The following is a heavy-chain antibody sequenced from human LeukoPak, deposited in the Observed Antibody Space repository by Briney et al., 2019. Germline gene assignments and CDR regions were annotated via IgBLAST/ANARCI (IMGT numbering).Heavy chain of an antibody. V-gene: IGHV4-61*01. CDR2: IYYSGST. D-gene: IGHD3-3*01. CDR1: GGSISSSSYY. Sequence: SETLSLTCTVSGGSISSSSYYWSWIRQPPGKGLEWIGYIYYSGSTNYNPSLKSRVTISVDTSKNQFSLKLSSVTAADTAVYYCARVDYDFGGYYYYYYMDVWGKGTTVTVSS. J-gene: IGHJ6*03. CDR3: ARVDYDFGGYYYYYYMDV.